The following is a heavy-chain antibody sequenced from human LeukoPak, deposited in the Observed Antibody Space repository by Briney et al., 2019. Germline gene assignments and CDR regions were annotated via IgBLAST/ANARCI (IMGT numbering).Heavy chain of an antibody. CDR3: AKDYCGGDCYPSFDY. CDR1: GFTFSSYA. CDR2: ISGSGGSI. J-gene: IGHJ4*02. V-gene: IGHV3-23*01. D-gene: IGHD2-21*02. Sequence: GGSLRLSCATSGFTFSSYAMSWVRQAPGKGLEWVSAISGSGGSIYYADSVKGRFTISRDNSKNTLYLQMNSLRAEDTAVYYCAKDYCGGDCYPSFDYWGQGTLVTVSS.